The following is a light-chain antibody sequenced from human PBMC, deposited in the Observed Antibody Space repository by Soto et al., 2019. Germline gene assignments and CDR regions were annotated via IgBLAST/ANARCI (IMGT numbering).Light chain of an antibody. V-gene: IGKV3-15*01. Sequence: EIVLTNSPGTLSLSPGERATLSCRASQSVSSSYLAWYQQKPGQAPRLLIYGASTRATGIPARFSGSASGTDFTLTISSLQSADLAVYYCQQYNSWPQTFGLGTKVDI. CDR2: GAS. CDR3: QQYNSWPQT. J-gene: IGKJ1*01. CDR1: QSVSSSY.